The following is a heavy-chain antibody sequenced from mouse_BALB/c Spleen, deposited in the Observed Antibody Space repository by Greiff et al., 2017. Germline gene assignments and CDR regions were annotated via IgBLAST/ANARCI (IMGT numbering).Heavy chain of an antibody. Sequence: EVKLMESGGGLVKPGGSLKLSCAASGFTFSSYAMSWVRQTPEKRLEWVATISSGGSYTYYPDSVKGRFTISRDNAKNTLYLQMGSLRSEDTAMYYCARHPVLGGQGTLVTVSA. CDR1: GFTFSSYA. CDR2: ISSGGSYT. CDR3: ARHPVL. V-gene: IGHV5-9-3*01. J-gene: IGHJ3*01.